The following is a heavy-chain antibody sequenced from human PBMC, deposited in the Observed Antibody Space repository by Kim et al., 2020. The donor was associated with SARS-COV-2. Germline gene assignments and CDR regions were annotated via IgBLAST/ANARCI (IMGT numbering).Heavy chain of an antibody. Sequence: SETLSLTCTVSGGSISSSSYYWGWIRQPPGKGLEWIGSIYYSGSNYYNPSLKSRVTISVDTSKNQFSLKLSSVTAADTAVYYCARDHHIAAAGIHWGQGTLVTVSS. CDR1: GGSISSSSYY. V-gene: IGHV4-39*07. CDR3: ARDHHIAAAGIH. D-gene: IGHD6-13*01. J-gene: IGHJ4*02. CDR2: IYYSGSN.